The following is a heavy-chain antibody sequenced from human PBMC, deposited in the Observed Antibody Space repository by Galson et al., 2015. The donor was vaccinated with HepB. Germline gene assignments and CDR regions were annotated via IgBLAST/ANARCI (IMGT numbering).Heavy chain of an antibody. D-gene: IGHD2-15*01. CDR1: GYTFTSYD. V-gene: IGHV1-8*01. J-gene: IGHJ6*02. CDR3: AIGDCSGGSCYWGFYYGMDV. Sequence: SVKVSCKASGYTFTSYDINWVRQATGQGLEWMGWMNPNSGNTGYAQKFQGRVTMTRNTSISTAYMELSSLRSEDTAVYYCAIGDCSGGSCYWGFYYGMDVWGQGTTVTVSS. CDR2: MNPNSGNT.